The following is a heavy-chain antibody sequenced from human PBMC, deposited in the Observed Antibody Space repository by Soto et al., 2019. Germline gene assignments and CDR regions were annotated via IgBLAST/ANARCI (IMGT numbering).Heavy chain of an antibody. V-gene: IGHV3-7*04. CDR3: ARGRNWFDP. Sequence: EVQLVESGGGLVQPGGSLRLSCAASGFSFSTYWMAWVRQAPGKGLEWVANIDKGGGEKYYVDSVRGRFTISRDNAKSSLYLQMSSLRAEDTASYYCARGRNWFDPWGQGTLVSVSS. CDR2: IDKGGGEK. CDR1: GFSFSTYW. J-gene: IGHJ5*02.